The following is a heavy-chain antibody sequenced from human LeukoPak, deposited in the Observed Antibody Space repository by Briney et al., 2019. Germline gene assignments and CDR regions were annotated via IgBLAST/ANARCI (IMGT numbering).Heavy chain of an antibody. Sequence: RSGGSLTLSCAASWLTVTSNYMSWVRQAPGKGLEWVSVIYSARSTYYPDSVNGRFTISRDDSKNTLYLQMNSLRGEDTAVYYCAATWKSPHFFDYWGQGALVTVSS. V-gene: IGHV3-53*01. D-gene: IGHD1-1*01. CDR2: IYSARST. CDR3: AATWKSPHFFDY. CDR1: WLTVTSNY. J-gene: IGHJ4*02.